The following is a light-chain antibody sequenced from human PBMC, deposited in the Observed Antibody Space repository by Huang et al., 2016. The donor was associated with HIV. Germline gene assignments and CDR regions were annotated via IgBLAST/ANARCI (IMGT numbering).Light chain of an antibody. CDR1: PGVSSS. CDR3: QQRRNWPPYT. Sequence: EVVLTQSPATLSLSPGERATLSCRASPGVSSSFAWYQQKPGQAPRLLIYAASVRATGIPARFSGSASGTDFTLTISSLEPEDFAVYYCQQRRNWPPYTFGQGTKLEIK. V-gene: IGKV3-11*01. CDR2: AAS. J-gene: IGKJ2*01.